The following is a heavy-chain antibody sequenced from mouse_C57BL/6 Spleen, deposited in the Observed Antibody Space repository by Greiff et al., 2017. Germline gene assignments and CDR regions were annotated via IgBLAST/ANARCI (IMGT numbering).Heavy chain of an antibody. CDR3: ARNFAYDYDAGFAY. J-gene: IGHJ3*01. V-gene: IGHV1-4*01. CDR2: INPSSGYT. CDR1: GYTFTSYT. D-gene: IGHD2-4*01. Sequence: QVQLQQSGAELARPGASVKMSCKASGYTFTSYTMHWVKQRPGQGLEWIGYINPSSGYTKYNQKFKDKATLTADKSSSTAYMQLSSLTSEDSAVYYCARNFAYDYDAGFAYWGQGTLVTVSA.